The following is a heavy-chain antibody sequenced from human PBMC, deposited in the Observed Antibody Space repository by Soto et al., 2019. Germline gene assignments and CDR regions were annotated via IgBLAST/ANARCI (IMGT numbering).Heavy chain of an antibody. V-gene: IGHV4-59*01. J-gene: IGHJ6*02. CDR3: ARVPLDGMDV. CDR2: IYYSGST. Sequence: SETLSLTCTVSGGSISSYYWSWIRQPPGKGLEWIGYIYYSGSTNYNPSLKSRVTISVDTSKNQFSLKLSSVTAADTAVYYCARVPLDGMDVWGQGTTVTVSS. CDR1: GGSISSYY.